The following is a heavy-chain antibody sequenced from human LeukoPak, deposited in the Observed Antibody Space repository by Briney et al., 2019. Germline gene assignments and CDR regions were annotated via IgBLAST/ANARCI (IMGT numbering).Heavy chain of an antibody. J-gene: IGHJ1*01. CDR3: AKEIYGDSTGGRFQH. CDR1: GYTFTGYY. CDR2: INPNSGGT. D-gene: IGHD4-17*01. V-gene: IGHV1-2*02. Sequence: ASVKVSCKASGYTFTGYYMHWVRQAPGQGLEWMGWINPNSGGTNYAQKFQGRVTMTRDTSISTVYMELSRLRSDDTAVYYCAKEIYGDSTGGRFQHWGQGTLVTVSS.